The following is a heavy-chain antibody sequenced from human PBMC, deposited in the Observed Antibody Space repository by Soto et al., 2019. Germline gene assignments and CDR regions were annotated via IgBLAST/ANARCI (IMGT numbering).Heavy chain of an antibody. V-gene: IGHV4-31*11. D-gene: IGHD4-17*01. CDR2: ISYFGDT. Sequence: QVQLQETGPGLVKPSQTLSLTCVVSGKSIRSAGYYWTSIRQLPGKGREWIGHISYFGDTHYSPSLTSRVTISLDPSKNQFSLELTSVKAADTAVYYCATSPPGDNDAFDVWGQATLVSVSS. J-gene: IGHJ3*01. CDR3: ATSPPGDNDAFDV. CDR1: GKSIRSAGYY.